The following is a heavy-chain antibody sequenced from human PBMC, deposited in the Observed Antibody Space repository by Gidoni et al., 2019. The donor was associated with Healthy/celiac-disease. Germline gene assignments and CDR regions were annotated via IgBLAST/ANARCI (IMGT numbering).Heavy chain of an antibody. J-gene: IGHJ4*02. D-gene: IGHD2-15*01. V-gene: IGHV3-21*01. CDR2: ISSSSSYI. CDR3: ARAWDVGYCSGGSCYTFDY. CDR1: GFPFIRYS. Sequence: EVQLVESGGGLVTPGGSLRLSCAASGFPFIRYSMTWVRQAPGKGLEWVSSISSSSSYIYYADSVKGRFTISRDNAKNSLYLQMNSLRAEDTAVYYCARAWDVGYCSGGSCYTFDYWGQGTLVTVSS.